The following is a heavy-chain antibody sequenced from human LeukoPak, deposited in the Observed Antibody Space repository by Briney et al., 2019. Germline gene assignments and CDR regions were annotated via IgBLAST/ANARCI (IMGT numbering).Heavy chain of an antibody. CDR2: IYYSGST. J-gene: IGHJ5*02. Sequence: NSSETLSLTCTVSGGSISSYYWSWIRQPPGKGLEWIGYIYYSGSTNYNPSLKSRVTISVDTSKNQFSLKLSSVTAADTAVYYCARDRYEYSYGFLYNWFDPWGQGTLVTVSS. D-gene: IGHD5-18*01. CDR1: GGSISSYY. CDR3: ARDRYEYSYGFLYNWFDP. V-gene: IGHV4-59*01.